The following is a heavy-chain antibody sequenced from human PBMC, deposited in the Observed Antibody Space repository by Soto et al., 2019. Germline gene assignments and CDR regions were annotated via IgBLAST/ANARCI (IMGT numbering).Heavy chain of an antibody. CDR2: ISSDGGKT. CDR3: LRDRLAAETYSFDY. D-gene: IGHD6-13*01. V-gene: IGHV3-30*15. CDR1: GLTCSSYA. Sequence: GGSLRLSCVASGLTCSSYAMNWVRQSPGKGPEWVSLISSDGGKTLYADSVKGRFTISRDNFSDTLYLEMSGLRPEDTALYYCLRDRLAAETYSFDYWGRGTPVTVSS. J-gene: IGHJ4*02.